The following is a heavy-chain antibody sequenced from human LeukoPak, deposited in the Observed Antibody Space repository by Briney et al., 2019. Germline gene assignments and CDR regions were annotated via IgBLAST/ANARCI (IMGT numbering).Heavy chain of an antibody. CDR1: GGPFSGYY. Sequence: SETLSLPCAVYGGPFSGYYWSWIHPPPGKGLDWIGEINHSGSTNYNPSLQSRVAISVDTSKNQFSLKLSSVTAADTAVYYCARGLRIAAAGTGLFDYWGQGTLVTVSS. V-gene: IGHV4-34*01. D-gene: IGHD6-13*01. CDR2: INHSGST. CDR3: ARGLRIAAAGTGLFDY. J-gene: IGHJ4*02.